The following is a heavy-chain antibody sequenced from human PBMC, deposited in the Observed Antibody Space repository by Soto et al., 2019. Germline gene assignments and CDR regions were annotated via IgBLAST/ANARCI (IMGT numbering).Heavy chain of an antibody. V-gene: IGHV4-30-4*01. D-gene: IGHD5-18*01. CDR3: ARESGYSYGGEFDY. Sequence: SETLSLTCTVSGGSISSGDYYWSWIRQPPGKGLEWIGYIYYSGSTYYNPSLKSRVTISVDTSKNQFSLKLSSVTAADTAVYYCARESGYSYGGEFDYWGQGTLVTVSS. CDR1: GGSISSGDYY. CDR2: IYYSGST. J-gene: IGHJ4*02.